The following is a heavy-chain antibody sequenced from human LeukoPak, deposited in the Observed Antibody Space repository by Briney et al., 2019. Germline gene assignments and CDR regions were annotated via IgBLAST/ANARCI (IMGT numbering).Heavy chain of an antibody. D-gene: IGHD2-21*02. Sequence: SSETLSLTCAVYGGSFSGYYWSWIRQPPGKGLEWIGGINHSGSTNYNPSLKSRVTISVDTSKNQFSLKLSSVTAADTAVYYCATSQCGSDCYLAGDYWGQGTLVTVSS. J-gene: IGHJ4*02. CDR2: INHSGST. CDR3: ATSQCGSDCYLAGDY. V-gene: IGHV4-34*01. CDR1: GGSFSGYY.